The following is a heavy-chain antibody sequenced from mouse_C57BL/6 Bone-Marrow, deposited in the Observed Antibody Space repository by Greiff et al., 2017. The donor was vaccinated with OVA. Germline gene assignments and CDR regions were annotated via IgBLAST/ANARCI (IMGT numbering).Heavy chain of an antibody. Sequence: VQLQQSGAELARPGASVKLSCKASGYTFTSYGISWVKQRTGQGLEWIGEIYPRSGHTYYNEKFKGKATLTADKSSSTAYMELRSLTSEDSAVYFCAVEGLYSNYVDWYFDVWGTGTTVTVSS. CDR2: IYPRSGHT. CDR3: AVEGLYSNYVDWYFDV. D-gene: IGHD2-5*01. J-gene: IGHJ1*03. V-gene: IGHV1-81*01. CDR1: GYTFTSYG.